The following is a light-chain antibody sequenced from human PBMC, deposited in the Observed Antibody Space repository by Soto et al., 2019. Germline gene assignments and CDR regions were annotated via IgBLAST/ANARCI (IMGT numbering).Light chain of an antibody. CDR1: QSVSSY. Sequence: IVMTHSPATLSVSPWERATLSCRASQSVSSYLAWYQQKPGQAPRLLIYGASSRATGIPDRFSGSGSGTDFTLTISRLEPEDFAVYYCQQYGSSPRTFGQGTKVDIK. J-gene: IGKJ1*01. CDR2: GAS. V-gene: IGKV3-20*01. CDR3: QQYGSSPRT.